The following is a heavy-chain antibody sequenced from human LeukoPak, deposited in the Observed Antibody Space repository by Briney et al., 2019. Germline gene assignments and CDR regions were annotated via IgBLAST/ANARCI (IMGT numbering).Heavy chain of an antibody. CDR3: AKGDGYYDSSGYPYLY. D-gene: IGHD3-22*01. V-gene: IGHV3-23*01. CDR2: ISGRGGST. J-gene: IGHJ4*02. Sequence: GGSLRLSCAAYGFTFSGYAMSWVRQAPGKGLEWVSAISGRGGSTYYADSVKGRFTISRDNSKNTLYLQMNSLRAEDTAVYYCAKGDGYYDSSGYPYLYWGQGTLVTVSS. CDR1: GFTFSGYA.